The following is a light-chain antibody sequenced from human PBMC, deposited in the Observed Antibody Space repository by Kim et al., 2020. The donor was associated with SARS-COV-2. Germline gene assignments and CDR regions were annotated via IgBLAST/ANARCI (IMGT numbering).Light chain of an antibody. CDR3: QQYGSSLVT. Sequence: EIVLTQSPGTLSLSPGERATLSCRASQSVSSSYLAWYQQKPGQAPRLLIYGASSRATGIPDRFSGSVSGTDFTLTISRLEPEDFAVYYCQQYGSSLVTFGQGTKVDIK. J-gene: IGKJ1*01. CDR2: GAS. V-gene: IGKV3-20*01. CDR1: QSVSSSY.